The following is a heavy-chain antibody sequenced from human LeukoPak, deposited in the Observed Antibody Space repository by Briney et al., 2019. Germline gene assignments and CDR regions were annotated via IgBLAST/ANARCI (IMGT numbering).Heavy chain of an antibody. CDR2: ISGSGGTT. V-gene: IGHV3-23*01. CDR1: GFTFSSYA. Sequence: PGGSLRLSCAASGFTFSSYAMSWVRQPPGKGLEWVSGISGSGGTTYYADSVKGRFTISRDNSKNTLYLQMNSLRAEDTAVYYCAKDLRFITMVRGDLLMDVWGKGTTVTVSS. J-gene: IGHJ6*04. D-gene: IGHD3-10*01. CDR3: AKDLRFITMVRGDLLMDV.